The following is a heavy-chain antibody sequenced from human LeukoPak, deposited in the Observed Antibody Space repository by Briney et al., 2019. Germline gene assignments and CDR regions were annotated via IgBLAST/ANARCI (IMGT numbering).Heavy chain of an antibody. Sequence: SETLSLTCTVSGGSISSYYWSWIRQPPGEGVEWIGYIYYSGSTNYNPSLKSRVTISVDTSKNQFSLKLSSVTAADTAVYYCARSSLDSSGYYHSDALDIWGQGTMVTVSS. CDR3: ARSSLDSSGYYHSDALDI. V-gene: IGHV4-59*08. CDR1: GGSISSYY. CDR2: IYYSGST. D-gene: IGHD3-22*01. J-gene: IGHJ3*02.